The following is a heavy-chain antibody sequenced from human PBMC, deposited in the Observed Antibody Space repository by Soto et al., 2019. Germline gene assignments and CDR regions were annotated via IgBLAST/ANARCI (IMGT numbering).Heavy chain of an antibody. D-gene: IGHD4-17*01. CDR2: INSDGSST. CDR1: GFDFSNSW. V-gene: IGHV3-74*03. CDR3: ARDKSYALAV. J-gene: IGHJ6*02. Sequence: EVQLVESGGGFVQPGGSLRLSCAASGFDFSNSWMHWFRQVPGKGLVWVSHINSDGSSTTYADSVKGRFTISRDNARTTVYLQLDSLRVEDTAVYYCARDKSYALAVWGQGTTVTVSS.